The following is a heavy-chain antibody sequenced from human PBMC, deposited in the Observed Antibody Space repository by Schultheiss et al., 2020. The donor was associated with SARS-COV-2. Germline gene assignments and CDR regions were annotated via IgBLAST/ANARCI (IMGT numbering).Heavy chain of an antibody. V-gene: IGHV4-59*12. J-gene: IGHJ6*03. CDR3: ARLRFLGGHTYAKTLQSYYYYMDV. CDR1: GGSISSYY. D-gene: IGHD3-3*01. Sequence: SETLSLTCTVSGGSISSYYWSWIRQPPGKGLEWIGYIYYSGSTNYNPSLKSRVTMSVDTSKNQFSLKLSSVTAADTAVYYCARLRFLGGHTYAKTLQSYYYYMDVWGKGTTVTVSS. CDR2: IYYSGST.